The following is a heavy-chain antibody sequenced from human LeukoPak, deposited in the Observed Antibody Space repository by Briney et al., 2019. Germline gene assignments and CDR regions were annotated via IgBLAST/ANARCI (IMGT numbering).Heavy chain of an antibody. CDR3: AARKVDDFWSGDY. CDR1: GGSISSSSYY. V-gene: IGHV4-39*07. J-gene: IGHJ4*02. CDR2: IYYSGST. Sequence: SETLSPTCTVSGGSISSSSYYWGWIRQPPGKGLEWIGSIYYSGSTYYNPSLKSRVTISVDTSKNQFSLKLSSVTAADTAVYYCAARKVDDFWSGDYWGQGTLVTVSS. D-gene: IGHD3-3*01.